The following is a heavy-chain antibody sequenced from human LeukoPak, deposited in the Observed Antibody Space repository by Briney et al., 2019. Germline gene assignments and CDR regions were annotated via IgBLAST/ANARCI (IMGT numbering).Heavy chain of an antibody. CDR1: GGSISSGDYY. CDR2: IYYSGST. CDR3: ARGYSLDY. V-gene: IGHV4-30-4*01. D-gene: IGHD5-18*01. J-gene: IGHJ4*02. Sequence: SETLSLTCTVSGGSISSGDYYWSWIRQPPGKGLEWIGYIYYSGSTYYTPPLRGRVTISVDTSKNQFSLNLSSVTAADTAVYYCARGYSLDYWGQGTLVTVSS.